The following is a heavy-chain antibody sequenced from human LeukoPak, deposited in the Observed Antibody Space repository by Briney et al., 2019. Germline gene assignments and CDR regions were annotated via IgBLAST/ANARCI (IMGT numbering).Heavy chain of an antibody. CDR1: GFSFSNYA. J-gene: IGHJ6*02. V-gene: IGHV3-23*01. CDR2: IRGGGET. CDR3: ARDGATYYDILTGYYYGMDV. Sequence: GGSLRLSCAASGFSFSNYAMSWVRQAPARGPEWVSSIRGGGETFYADSVKGRFTLSRDDSGNSLYLQMNSLRAEDTAVYYCARDGATYYDILTGYYYGMDVWGQGTTVTVSS. D-gene: IGHD3-9*01.